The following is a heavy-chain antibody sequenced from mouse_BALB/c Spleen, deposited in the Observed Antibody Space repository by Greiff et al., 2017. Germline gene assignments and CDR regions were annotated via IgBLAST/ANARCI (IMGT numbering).Heavy chain of an antibody. J-gene: IGHJ2*01. CDR2: ISSGRSTI. CDR1: GFTFSSFG. CDR3: ARWGNYGFDY. D-gene: IGHD2-1*01. V-gene: IGHV5-17*02. Sequence: EVKVEESGGGLVQPGGSRKLSCAASGFTFSSFGMHWVRQAPEKGLEWVAYISSGRSTIYYADTVKGRFTISRDNPKNTLFLQMTNLRSEDTAMYYCARWGNYGFDYWGQGTTLTVSS.